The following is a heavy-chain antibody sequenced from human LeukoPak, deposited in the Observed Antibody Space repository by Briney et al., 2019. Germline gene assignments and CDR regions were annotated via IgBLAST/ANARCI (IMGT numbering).Heavy chain of an antibody. CDR3: ARGGIVVVPADTSNWFDP. D-gene: IGHD2-2*01. CDR2: INPNSGGT. V-gene: IGHV1-2*04. J-gene: IGHJ5*02. CDR1: GYTFTGYY. Sequence: GASVKVSCKASGYTFTGYYMHWVRQAPGQGLEWMGWINPNSGGTNYAQKFQGWVTMTRDTSISTAYMELSRLRSDGTAVYYCARGGIVVVPADTSNWFDPWGQGTLVTVSS.